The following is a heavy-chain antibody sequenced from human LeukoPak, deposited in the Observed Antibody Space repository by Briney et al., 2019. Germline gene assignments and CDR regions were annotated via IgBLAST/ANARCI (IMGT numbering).Heavy chain of an antibody. CDR2: ISSGSTI. V-gene: IGHV3-11*01. Sequence: GGSLRLSFAASGFTFSDYYMSWIRQAPGKGLEWVSYISSGSTIYYADSVKGRFTISRDNAKNSLYLQMNSLRAEDTALYYCARDHLGEFYYHYYGMDVWGQGTTVTVSS. J-gene: IGHJ6*02. D-gene: IGHD3-16*01. CDR3: ARDHLGEFYYHYYGMDV. CDR1: GFTFSDYY.